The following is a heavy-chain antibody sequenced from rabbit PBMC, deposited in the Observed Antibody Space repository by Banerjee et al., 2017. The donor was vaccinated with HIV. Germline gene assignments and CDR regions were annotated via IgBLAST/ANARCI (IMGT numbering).Heavy chain of an antibody. Sequence: QSLEESGGDLVKPGASLTLTCTASGFSFSTSYYMCWVRQAPGKGLEWIACIYAGSGGSTYYANWAKGRFTISKTSSTTVTLQMTSLTAADTATYFCARDLAGVIGWNFNFWGQGTLVTVS. V-gene: IGHV1S40*01. CDR1: GFSFSTSYY. CDR3: ARDLAGVIGWNFNF. D-gene: IGHD4-1*01. J-gene: IGHJ3*01. CDR2: IYAGSGGST.